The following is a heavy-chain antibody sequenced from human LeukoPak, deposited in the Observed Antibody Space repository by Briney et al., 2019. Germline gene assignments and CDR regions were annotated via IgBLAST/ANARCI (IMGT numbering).Heavy chain of an antibody. CDR2: IRSKAYGGTT. V-gene: IGHV3-49*03. J-gene: IGHJ4*02. Sequence: PGGSLRLSCTASGFTFGDYAMSWFRQAPGKGLEWVGFIRSKAYGGTTEYAASVKGRFTISRDDSKSIAYLQMNSLKTEDTAVYYCTRDGDWMDTAMDTHYFDYWGQGTLVTVSS. D-gene: IGHD5-18*01. CDR1: GFTFGDYA. CDR3: TRDGDWMDTAMDTHYFDY.